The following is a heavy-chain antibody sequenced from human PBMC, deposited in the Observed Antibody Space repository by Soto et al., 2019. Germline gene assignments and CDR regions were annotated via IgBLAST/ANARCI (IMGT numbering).Heavy chain of an antibody. CDR3: ARGGLLWFGEQANYYYGMDV. D-gene: IGHD3-10*01. V-gene: IGHV5-51*01. J-gene: IGHJ6*02. Sequence: GESLKISCKGSGYSFTSYWIGWVRQMPGKGLEWMGIIYPGDSDTRCSPSFQGQVTISADKSISTAYLQWSSLKASDTAMYYCARGGLLWFGEQANYYYGMDVWGQGTTVTVSS. CDR1: GYSFTSYW. CDR2: IYPGDSDT.